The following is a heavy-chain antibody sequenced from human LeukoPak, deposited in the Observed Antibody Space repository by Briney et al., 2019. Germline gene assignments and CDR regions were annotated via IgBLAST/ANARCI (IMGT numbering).Heavy chain of an antibody. Sequence: GGSLRLLCVASGFPLSKFEMNCVRHAPGGGAEGVSYITKTGNSKYYADSVKGRFTVSRDDANKSLYLQMDSLGAEDTAVYYCVREGSLDDFDYWGQGTLVTVSS. CDR2: ITKTGNSK. J-gene: IGHJ4*02. D-gene: IGHD3-9*01. CDR3: VREGSLDDFDY. V-gene: IGHV3-48*03. CDR1: GFPLSKFE.